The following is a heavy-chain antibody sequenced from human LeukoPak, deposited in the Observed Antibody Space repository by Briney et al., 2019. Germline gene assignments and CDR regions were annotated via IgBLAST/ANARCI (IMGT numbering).Heavy chain of an antibody. CDR3: AKDLNHDSSGYPEDAFDI. V-gene: IGHV3-48*03. Sequence: GGSLRLSCAASGFTFSSYEMNWVRQAPGKGLEWVSYISSSGSTIYYADSVKGRFTISRDNAKNSLYLQMNSLRAEDTAVYYCAKDLNHDSSGYPEDAFDIWGQGTMVTVSS. J-gene: IGHJ3*02. D-gene: IGHD3-22*01. CDR2: ISSSGSTI. CDR1: GFTFSSYE.